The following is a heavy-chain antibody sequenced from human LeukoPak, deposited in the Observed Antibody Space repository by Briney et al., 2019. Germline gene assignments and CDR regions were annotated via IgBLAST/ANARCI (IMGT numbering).Heavy chain of an antibody. Sequence: SETLSLTCAVYGGSFSGYYWSWIRQPPGKGLEWIGEINHSGSTNYNPSLKSRFTISVDTSKNQFSLKLSSVTAADTAVYYCARGASFWSGYYTGLFDYWGQGTLVTVSS. D-gene: IGHD3-3*01. V-gene: IGHV4-34*01. CDR3: ARGASFWSGYYTGLFDY. CDR2: INHSGST. CDR1: GGSFSGYY. J-gene: IGHJ4*02.